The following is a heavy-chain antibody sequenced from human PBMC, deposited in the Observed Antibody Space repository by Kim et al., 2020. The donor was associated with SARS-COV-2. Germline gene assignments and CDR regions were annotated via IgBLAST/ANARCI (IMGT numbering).Heavy chain of an antibody. Sequence: GGSLRLSCAASGFTFSSYAMSWVRQAPGKGLEWVSGISASGGITYYADSVKGRFTISRDNSKNTLYMQMNSLRAEDTAVYYCAENWNLDYWGQGTLVTVSS. J-gene: IGHJ4*02. CDR1: GFTFSSYA. V-gene: IGHV3-23*01. CDR2: ISASGGIT. D-gene: IGHD1-1*01. CDR3: AENWNLDY.